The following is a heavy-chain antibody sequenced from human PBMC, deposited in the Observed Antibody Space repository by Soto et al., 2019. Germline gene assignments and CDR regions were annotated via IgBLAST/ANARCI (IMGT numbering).Heavy chain of an antibody. CDR1: GGSFSGYY. J-gene: IGHJ5*02. V-gene: IGHV4-34*01. Sequence: SETLSLTCAVYGGSFSGYYWSWIRQPPGKGLEWIGEINHSGSTNYNPSLKSRVTISVDTSKNQFSLKLSSVTVADTAVYYCARGESSWYPTLQNNWFDPWGQGTLVTVSS. D-gene: IGHD6-13*01. CDR3: ARGESSWYPTLQNNWFDP. CDR2: INHSGST.